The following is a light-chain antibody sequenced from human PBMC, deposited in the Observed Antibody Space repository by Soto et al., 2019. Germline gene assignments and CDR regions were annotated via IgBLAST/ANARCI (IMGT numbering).Light chain of an antibody. CDR3: QQYNNWPPKYT. CDR1: KRVSSN. CDR2: GAS. Sequence: EIVMTQSPATMSVSPGERATLSCRASKRVSSNLAWYQQQPGKAPRLLIYGASTRSTGIPARFSGSGSGTEFTLAISSLQSEDFAVYYCQQYNNWPPKYTFGQGTKLDIK. V-gene: IGKV3-15*01. J-gene: IGKJ2*01.